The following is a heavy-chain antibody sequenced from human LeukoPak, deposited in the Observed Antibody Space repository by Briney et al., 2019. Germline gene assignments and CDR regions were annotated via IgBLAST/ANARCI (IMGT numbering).Heavy chain of an antibody. CDR1: GGSISSGDYY. CDR3: ASGEYYYDSSGYWGY. V-gene: IGHV4-30-4*01. J-gene: IGHJ4*02. CDR2: IYCSGST. D-gene: IGHD3-22*01. Sequence: SQTLSLTCTVSGGSISSGDYYWSWIRQPPGKGREGIGYIYCSGSTYYSPSLKSRVTISVDTSKKQFSLTLSSVTAADTAVYYCASGEYYYDSSGYWGYWGQGTLVTVSS.